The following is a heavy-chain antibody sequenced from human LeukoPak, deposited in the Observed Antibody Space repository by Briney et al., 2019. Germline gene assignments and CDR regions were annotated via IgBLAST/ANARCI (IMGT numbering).Heavy chain of an antibody. CDR3: ARVITIFGAVPDY. CDR2: ISYDGSNK. CDR1: GFTFSSYA. V-gene: IGHV3-30-3*01. J-gene: IGHJ4*02. D-gene: IGHD3-3*01. Sequence: GGSLRLSCAASGFTFSSYAMHWVRQAPGKGLEWVAVISYDGSNKYYADSVKGRFTISRDNSKNTLYLQMNSLRAEDTAVYYCARVITIFGAVPDYWGQGTLVTVSS.